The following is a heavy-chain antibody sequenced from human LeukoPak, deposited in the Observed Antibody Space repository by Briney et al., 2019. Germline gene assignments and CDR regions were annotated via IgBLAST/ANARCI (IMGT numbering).Heavy chain of an antibody. CDR2: ISWNSGSI. Sequence: GRSLRLSCAASGFTFDDYAMHWVRQAPGKGLEWVSGISWNSGSIGYADSVKGRFTISRDNAKNSLYLQMDSLRAEDTALYYCAKDRSYSYGPNYFDYWGQGTLVTVSS. D-gene: IGHD5-18*01. CDR1: GFTFDDYA. CDR3: AKDRSYSYGPNYFDY. J-gene: IGHJ4*02. V-gene: IGHV3-9*01.